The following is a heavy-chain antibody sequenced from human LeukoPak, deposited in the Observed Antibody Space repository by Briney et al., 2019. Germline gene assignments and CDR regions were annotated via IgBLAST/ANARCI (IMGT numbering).Heavy chain of an antibody. J-gene: IGHJ4*02. Sequence: ASVKVSCKASGYTFTSYGISWVRQAPGQGLEWMGWISAYNGNTNYAQKLQGRVTMTTDTSTSTAYMELRSLRSDDTAVYYCARDDCTNGVCYWVYFDYWGQGTLVTVSS. CDR2: ISAYNGNT. D-gene: IGHD2-8*01. V-gene: IGHV1-18*01. CDR3: ARDDCTNGVCYWVYFDY. CDR1: GYTFTSYG.